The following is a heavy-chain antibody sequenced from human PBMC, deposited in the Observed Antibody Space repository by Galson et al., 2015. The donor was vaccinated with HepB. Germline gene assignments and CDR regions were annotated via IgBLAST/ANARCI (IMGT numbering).Heavy chain of an antibody. Sequence: SLRLSCAASGFTFSSYAMSWVRQAPGKGLEWVSAISGSGGSTYYADSVKGRFTISRDNSKNTLYLQMNSLRAKDTAVYYCAKEVWDCSSTSWYIYFDYWGQGTLVTVSS. D-gene: IGHD2-2*02. CDR3: AKEVWDCSSTSWYIYFDY. J-gene: IGHJ4*02. V-gene: IGHV3-23*01. CDR1: GFTFSSYA. CDR2: ISGSGGST.